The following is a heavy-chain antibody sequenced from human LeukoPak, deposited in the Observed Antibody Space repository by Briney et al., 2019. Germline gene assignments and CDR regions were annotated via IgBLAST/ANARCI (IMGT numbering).Heavy chain of an antibody. CDR3: ARDRGSGTVYFDH. CDR1: GFTFSNYG. CDR2: IWYDGNNK. Sequence: PGRSLRVFCAASGFTFSNYGMHWVRQAPGKGLEWVAVIWYDGNNKYYADSVKGRFTISRDNSKNTLYLQMNSLRAEDTALYYCARDRGSGTVYFDHWGQGTLVT. V-gene: IGHV3-33*01. D-gene: IGHD2-15*01. J-gene: IGHJ4*02.